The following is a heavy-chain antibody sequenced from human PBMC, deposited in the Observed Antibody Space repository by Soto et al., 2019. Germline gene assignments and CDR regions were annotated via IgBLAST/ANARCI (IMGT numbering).Heavy chain of an antibody. CDR1: GFTFSSYA. CDR2: ISGSGGST. V-gene: IGHV3-23*01. Sequence: EVQLLESGGGLVQPGGSLRLSCAASGFTFSSYAMSWVRQAPGKGLEWVSAISGSGGSTYYADSVKCRFTISRDNSKNSLYLQMNSLRAEDTAVYYCAKRGPYAATQEYYFDYWGQGTLVTVSS. J-gene: IGHJ4*02. D-gene: IGHD6-25*01. CDR3: AKRGPYAATQEYYFDY.